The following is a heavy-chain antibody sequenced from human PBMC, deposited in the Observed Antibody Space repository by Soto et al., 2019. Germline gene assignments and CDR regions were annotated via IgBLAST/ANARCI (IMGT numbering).Heavy chain of an antibody. D-gene: IGHD3-10*01. CDR3: ARATVRGPLFYFDY. CDR2: IKQDGTED. V-gene: IGHV3-7*01. J-gene: IGHJ4*02. CDR1: GFTFSSYW. Sequence: GGSLRLSCAASGFTFSSYWMTWVRQAPGKGLQWVANIKQDGTEDYYVDSVKGRFTISRDNAKNSLYLQMHSLRVEETAVYFCARATVRGPLFYFDYWGQGVLVTVSS.